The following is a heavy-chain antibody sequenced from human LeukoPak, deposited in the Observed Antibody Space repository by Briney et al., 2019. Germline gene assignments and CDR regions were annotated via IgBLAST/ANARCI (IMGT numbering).Heavy chain of an antibody. CDR3: ASGYCSSTSCYGHGDWFDP. V-gene: IGHV4-30-2*05. D-gene: IGHD2-2*01. CDR2: IYHSGST. Sequence: SETLSLTCTVSGGSISSGGYYWSWIRQPPGKGLEWIGYIYHSGSTYYNPSLKSRVTISVDTSKNQFSLKLSSVTAADTAVYYCASGYCSSTSCYGHGDWFDPWGQGTLVTVSS. J-gene: IGHJ5*02. CDR1: GGSISSGGYY.